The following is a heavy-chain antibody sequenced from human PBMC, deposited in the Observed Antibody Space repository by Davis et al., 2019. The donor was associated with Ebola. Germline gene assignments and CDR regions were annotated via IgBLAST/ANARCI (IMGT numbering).Heavy chain of an antibody. Sequence: GGSLRLSCAASGFTFSDYYMSWIRQAPGKGLEWVSYISSSGSTIYYADSVKGRFTISRDNAKNSLYLQMNSLRAEDTAVYYCARDLMSRFGYSYGWGGDRYYYYGMDVWGQGTTVTVSS. J-gene: IGHJ6*02. CDR2: ISSSGSTI. CDR1: GFTFSDYY. D-gene: IGHD5-18*01. V-gene: IGHV3-11*01. CDR3: ARDLMSRFGYSYGWGGDRYYYYGMDV.